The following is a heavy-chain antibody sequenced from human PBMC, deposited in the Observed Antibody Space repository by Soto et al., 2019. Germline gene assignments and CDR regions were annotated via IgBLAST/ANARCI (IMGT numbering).Heavy chain of an antibody. J-gene: IGHJ4*02. CDR2: IIPIFGTA. CDR1: GGTFSSYA. V-gene: IGHV1-69*01. CDR3: ARHTVVTYYFDY. Sequence: QVQLVQTGAEVKKPGSSVKVSCKASGGTFSSYAISWVRQAPGQGLEWMGGIIPIFGTANYAQKFQGRVTIPADESTSTGYMELSSLRSEDTAVYYFARHTVVTYYFDYWGQGTLVTVSS. D-gene: IGHD2-21*02.